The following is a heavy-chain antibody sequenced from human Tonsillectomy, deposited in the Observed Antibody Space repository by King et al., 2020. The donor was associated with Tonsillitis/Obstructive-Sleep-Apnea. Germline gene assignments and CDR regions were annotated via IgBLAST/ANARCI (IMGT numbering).Heavy chain of an antibody. V-gene: IGHV3-21*01. D-gene: IGHD6-6*01. J-gene: IGHJ4*02. CDR3: ARGGGGDSSSSGRFDY. Sequence: QLVQSGGGLVKPGGSLRLSCAASGFTFSSYSMNWVRQAPGKGLEWVSSISSSSSYIYYADSVKGRFTISRDNAKNSLYLQMNSLRAEDTAVYYCARGGGGDSSSSGRFDYWGQGTLVTVSS. CDR2: ISSSSSYI. CDR1: GFTFSSYS.